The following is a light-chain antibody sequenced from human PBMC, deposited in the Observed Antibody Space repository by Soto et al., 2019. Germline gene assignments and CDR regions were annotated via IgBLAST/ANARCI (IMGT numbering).Light chain of an antibody. CDR2: GAS. CDR3: QQDYNGPRGT. CDR1: QSVSSSY. J-gene: IGKJ1*01. V-gene: IGKV3D-7*01. Sequence: PGERVTLSCRASQSVSSSYLTWYQQKPGQAPRLLIYGASTRATSIPARFNGSGSGTVFTLTISSLQPEDFAVYYCQQDYNGPRGTFGQGTNVDIK.